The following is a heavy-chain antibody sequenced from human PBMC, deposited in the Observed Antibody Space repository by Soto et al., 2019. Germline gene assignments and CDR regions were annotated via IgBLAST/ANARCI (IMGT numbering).Heavy chain of an antibody. CDR3: AKDQFVAAAGRQEPFDY. Sequence: SVKVSCKASGGTFSSYTISWVRQAPGQGLEWMGRIIPILGIANYAQKFQGRVTITADKSKNTLYLQMNSLRAEDTAVYYCAKDQFVAAAGRQEPFDYWGQGTLVTVSS. V-gene: IGHV1-69*04. CDR2: IIPILGIA. CDR1: GGTFSSYT. J-gene: IGHJ4*02. D-gene: IGHD6-13*01.